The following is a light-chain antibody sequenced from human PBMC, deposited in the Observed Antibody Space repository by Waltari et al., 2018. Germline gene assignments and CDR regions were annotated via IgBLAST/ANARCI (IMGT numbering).Light chain of an antibody. J-gene: IGKJ2*01. Sequence: EIVMTQSPATLSVSPGERATLPCRASQSVSSNLAWYQQKPGQAPRLLTYGASTRATCIPARFSGSGSGTEFTLTISSMQSEDFAVYYCQQYNNWPYTFGQGTKLEIK. CDR2: GAS. CDR1: QSVSSN. CDR3: QQYNNWPYT. V-gene: IGKV3-15*01.